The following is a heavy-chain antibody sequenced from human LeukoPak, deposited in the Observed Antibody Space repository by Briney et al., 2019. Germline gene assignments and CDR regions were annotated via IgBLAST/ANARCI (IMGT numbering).Heavy chain of an antibody. V-gene: IGHV1-24*01. J-gene: IGHJ3*02. D-gene: IGHD3-3*02. CDR3: ATVFGPFLRPKYAFDI. CDR1: GYTRTELS. Sequence: ASVKVSCKVSGYTRTELSMHWVRQAPGKGLEWMGGFDPEDGETIYAQKFQGRVTMTEDTSTDTAYMELSSLRSEDTAVYYCATVFGPFLRPKYAFDIWGQGTMVTVSS. CDR2: FDPEDGET.